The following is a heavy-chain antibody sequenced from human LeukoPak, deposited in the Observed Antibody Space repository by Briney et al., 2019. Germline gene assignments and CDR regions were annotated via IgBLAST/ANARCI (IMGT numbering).Heavy chain of an antibody. CDR1: GGSFSGYY. CDR3: ARQERRDGYPKGAFDI. D-gene: IGHD5-24*01. Sequence: SETLSLTCAVYGGSFSGYYWSWIRQPPGKGLEWIGEINHSGSTNYNPSLKSRVTISVDTSKNQFSLKLSSVTAADTSFYSCARQERRDGYPKGAFDIWGRGTMVTVSS. CDR2: INHSGST. V-gene: IGHV4-34*01. J-gene: IGHJ3*02.